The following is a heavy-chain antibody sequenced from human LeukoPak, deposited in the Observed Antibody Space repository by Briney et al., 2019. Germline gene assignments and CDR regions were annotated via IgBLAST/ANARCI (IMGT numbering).Heavy chain of an antibody. CDR2: IYYSGST. CDR3: ARDPREYYDILTAVGVDV. Sequence: GSLRLSCAASGFTFSDYYMSWIRQAPGKGLEWIGSIYYSGSTYYNPSLKSRVTISVDTSKNQFSLKLSSVTAADTAVYYCARDPREYYDILTAVGVDVWGKGTTVTVSS. J-gene: IGHJ6*04. V-gene: IGHV4-38-2*02. D-gene: IGHD3-9*01. CDR1: GFTFSDYY.